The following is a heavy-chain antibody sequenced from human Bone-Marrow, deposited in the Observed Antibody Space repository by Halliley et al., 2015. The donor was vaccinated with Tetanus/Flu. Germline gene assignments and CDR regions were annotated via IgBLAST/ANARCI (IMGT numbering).Heavy chain of an antibody. CDR3: ARHCSGNTCYTDAFDI. CDR1: GVSLSPYY. D-gene: IGHD2-15*01. CDR2: IYYRGNT. J-gene: IGHJ3*02. V-gene: IGHV4-59*08. Sequence: TLSLTCSVSGVSLSPYYWSWVRQPPGKGLEWSGYIYYRGNTNYTPSLKTRVTLSVDTSKQQFSLKLTSVTAADTAVYYCARHCSGNTCYTDAFDIWGQGTTVTVSS.